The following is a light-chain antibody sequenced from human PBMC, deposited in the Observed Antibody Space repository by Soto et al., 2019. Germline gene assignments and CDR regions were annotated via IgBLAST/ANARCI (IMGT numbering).Light chain of an antibody. CDR1: SSNLGNNF. CDR2: DNN. V-gene: IGLV1-51*01. Sequence: QSVLTQPPSVSAAPGQWVSISCSGSSSNLGNNFVSWYQQLPGTAPKLLIYDNNKRPSGIPDRFSGSKSGTSATLGIAGLQTGDEADYYCGTWDNSLSAYVFGTGTKV. CDR3: GTWDNSLSAYV. J-gene: IGLJ1*01.